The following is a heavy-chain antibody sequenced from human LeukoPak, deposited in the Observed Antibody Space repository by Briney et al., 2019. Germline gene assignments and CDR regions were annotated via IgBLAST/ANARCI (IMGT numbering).Heavy chain of an antibody. CDR3: ARDDSYGSGSYFHY. CDR1: GGSISSGGYY. Sequence: SETLSLTCTVSGGSISSGGYYWSWIRQHPGKGLEWIGYIYYSGSTYYNPSLKSRVTISVDTSKNQFSLKLSSVTAADTAVYYCARDDSYGSGSYFHYWGQGTLVTVSS. V-gene: IGHV4-31*03. D-gene: IGHD3-10*01. CDR2: IYYSGST. J-gene: IGHJ4*02.